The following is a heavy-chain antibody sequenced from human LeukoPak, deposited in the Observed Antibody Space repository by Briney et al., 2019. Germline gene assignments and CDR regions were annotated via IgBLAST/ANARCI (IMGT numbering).Heavy chain of an antibody. Sequence: GRSLRLSCASSGFTFSSNTMSWVRQAPGRGRAWVSAIDGSGVTTFYADSVKGRFTISRDNSKNTLFLQMNSLGAEDTAIYYCTKRTPEYSSSWCLDYWGQGTLVTVSS. V-gene: IGHV3-23*01. J-gene: IGHJ4*02. CDR1: GFTFSSNT. CDR3: TKRTPEYSSSWCLDY. D-gene: IGHD6-13*01. CDR2: IDGSGVTT.